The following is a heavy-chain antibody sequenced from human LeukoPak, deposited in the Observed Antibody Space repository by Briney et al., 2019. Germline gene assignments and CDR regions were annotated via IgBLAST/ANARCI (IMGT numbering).Heavy chain of an antibody. CDR3: ARGRQWRGFDY. J-gene: IGHJ4*02. V-gene: IGHV3-48*02. CDR2: ISSSSGSK. CDR1: GFAFRIYS. Sequence: GGSLRLSCGASGFAFRIYSMSWVRQAPVKGLEWVSYISSSSGSKHYADSVRGRFAISRDNAKNSLYLQMNSLRDEDTAVYYCARGRQWRGFDYWGQGALVTVSS. D-gene: IGHD6-19*01.